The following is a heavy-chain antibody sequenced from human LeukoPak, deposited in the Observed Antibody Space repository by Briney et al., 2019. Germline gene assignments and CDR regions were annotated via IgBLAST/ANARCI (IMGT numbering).Heavy chain of an antibody. D-gene: IGHD2-21*02. CDR3: ASHGVVTANFDY. Sequence: KSSETLSLTCIVSGGSTTRSDYYWAWIRQPPGKALEWLGSIYYSVNTYYNPSLRGRVTISVDTSKNQFSLKLSSVTAADTVVYYCASHGVVTANFDYWGQGTLVTVSP. CDR1: GGSTTRSDYY. CDR2: IYYSVNT. V-gene: IGHV4-39*07. J-gene: IGHJ4*02.